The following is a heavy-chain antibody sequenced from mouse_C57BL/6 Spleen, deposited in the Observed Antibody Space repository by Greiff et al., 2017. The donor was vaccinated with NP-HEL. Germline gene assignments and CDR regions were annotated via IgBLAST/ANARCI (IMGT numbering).Heavy chain of an antibody. CDR3: ARQEGYYDAMDY. V-gene: IGHV1-52*01. CDR1: GYTFTSYW. Sequence: QVQLQQPGAELVRPGSSVKLSCKASGYTFTSYWMHWVKQRPIQGLEWIGNIDPSDSETHYTQKFKDKATLTVDTSSSTAYMQLSSLTSEDSAVYYCARQEGYYDAMDYWGQGTSVTVSS. CDR2: IDPSDSET. J-gene: IGHJ4*01.